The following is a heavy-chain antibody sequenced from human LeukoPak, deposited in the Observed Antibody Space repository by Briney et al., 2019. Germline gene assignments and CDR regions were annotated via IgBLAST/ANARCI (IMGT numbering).Heavy chain of an antibody. CDR2: ISPSGTDI. D-gene: IGHD3-9*01. Sequence: GGSLRLSCAVSGFTFTDTYMTWIRQAPGKGLESLSYISPSGTDISYADSVKGRFTISRDNAKNSLYLQMNSLRAEDTAVYYCARGGRYFDFRVPDYWGQGTLVTVSS. CDR3: ARGGRYFDFRVPDY. CDR1: GFTFTDTY. V-gene: IGHV3-11*01. J-gene: IGHJ4*02.